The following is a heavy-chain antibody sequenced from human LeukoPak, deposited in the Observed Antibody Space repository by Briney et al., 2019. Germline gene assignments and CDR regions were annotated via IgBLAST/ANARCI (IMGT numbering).Heavy chain of an antibody. CDR2: ISDYNGHT. CDR3: ARGSTARYYYDSSGYYRGAFDY. J-gene: IGHJ4*02. D-gene: IGHD3-22*01. Sequence: ASVKVSCKASGYTFTNYGISWVRQAPGQGREWMGWISDYNGHTNYAQKLQGRVTMTTDTSTSTAYMELRSLRSDDTAVYYCARGSTARYYYDSSGYYRGAFDYWGQGTLVTVSS. CDR1: GYTFTNYG. V-gene: IGHV1-18*01.